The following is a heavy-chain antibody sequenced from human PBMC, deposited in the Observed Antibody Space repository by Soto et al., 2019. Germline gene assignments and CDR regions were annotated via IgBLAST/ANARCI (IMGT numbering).Heavy chain of an antibody. CDR2: MNSDRSST. J-gene: IGHJ4*02. CDR1: GFTFSSYW. CDR3: ATDTILGVGLFDY. D-gene: IGHD3-3*01. V-gene: IGHV3-74*01. Sequence: PGGSLRLSCTASGFTFSSYWMHWVRQAPGKGRGWVSRMNSDRSSTSYADSVKGRFTISRDNAKNTLYLQMNSLRAEYTAVYYCATDTILGVGLFDYWGPGTLLTVSS.